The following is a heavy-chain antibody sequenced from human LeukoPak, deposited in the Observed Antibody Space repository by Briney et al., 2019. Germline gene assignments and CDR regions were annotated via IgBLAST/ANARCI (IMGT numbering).Heavy chain of an antibody. CDR2: IYSGGST. Sequence: PGGSLRLSCAASGFTFSSYEMNWVRQAPGKGLEWVSVIYSGGSTYYADSVKGRFTISRDNSKNTLYLQMNSLRAEDTAVYYCARDHGGAPYVDAFDIWGQGTMVTVSS. CDR3: ARDHGGAPYVDAFDI. V-gene: IGHV3-53*01. CDR1: GFTFSSYE. D-gene: IGHD3-16*01. J-gene: IGHJ3*02.